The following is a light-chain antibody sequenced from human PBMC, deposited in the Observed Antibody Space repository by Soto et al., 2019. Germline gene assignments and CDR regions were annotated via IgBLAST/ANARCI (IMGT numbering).Light chain of an antibody. V-gene: IGKV3-15*01. J-gene: IGKJ5*01. Sequence: EIVMTQSPATLSVSPGERATLSCRASQSVSSNLAWYQQKPGQAPRLLIYGASTRATGIPARFSGSGSGTEFTLTISSLQSEDFAVFYCQQYGTSEIIFGQGTRLEIK. CDR2: GAS. CDR1: QSVSSN. CDR3: QQYGTSEII.